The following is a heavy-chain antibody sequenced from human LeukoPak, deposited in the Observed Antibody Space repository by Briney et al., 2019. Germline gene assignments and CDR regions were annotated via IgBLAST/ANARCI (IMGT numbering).Heavy chain of an antibody. V-gene: IGHV3-48*03. CDR3: ARVSWFDELPNY. J-gene: IGHJ4*02. CDR2: IDSNSRTI. Sequence: PGGSLRLSCAASGFTFSTYEMDWVRQAPGKGLEWISYIDSNSRTIHYADSVRGRFTISRDNSKSTLYIQMNSLRAEDTAVYYCARVSWFDELPNYWGQGTLVSVSS. D-gene: IGHD3-10*01. CDR1: GFTFSTYE.